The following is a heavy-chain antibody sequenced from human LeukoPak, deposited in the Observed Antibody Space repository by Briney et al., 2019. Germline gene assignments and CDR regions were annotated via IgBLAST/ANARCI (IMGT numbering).Heavy chain of an antibody. J-gene: IGHJ4*02. Sequence: PSETLSLTCTVSGGSLSSPTYYWGWIRQPPGKGLEWIGSIYYSGATYYNPSLKSRVTISVDTSKNQFSLKLSSVTAADTAVYYCARVPVVVTARPRDYWGQGTLVTVSS. CDR2: IYYSGAT. CDR1: GGSLSSPTYY. D-gene: IGHD2-21*02. CDR3: ARVPVVVTARPRDY. V-gene: IGHV4-39*07.